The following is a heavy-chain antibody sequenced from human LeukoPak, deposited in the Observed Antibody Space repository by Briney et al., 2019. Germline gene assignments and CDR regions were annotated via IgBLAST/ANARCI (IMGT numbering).Heavy chain of an antibody. D-gene: IGHD1-26*01. CDR2: IYYNGST. CDR1: GGSISSYY. CDR3: ARGGELRPIDY. V-gene: IGHV4-59*12. Sequence: SETLSLTCTVSGGSISSYYWSWIRQPPGKGLEWIGYIYYNGSTYYNPSLKSRVTISVDTSKNQFSLKLSSVTAADTAVYYCARGGELRPIDYWGQGTLVTVSS. J-gene: IGHJ4*02.